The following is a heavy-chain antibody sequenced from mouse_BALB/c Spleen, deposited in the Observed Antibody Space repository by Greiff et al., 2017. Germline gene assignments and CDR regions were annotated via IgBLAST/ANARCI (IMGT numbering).Heavy chain of an antibody. CDR3: VRDDGYSYYYAMDY. J-gene: IGHJ4*01. D-gene: IGHD2-3*01. CDR1: GFTFSSFG. Sequence: EVKLVESGGGLVQPGGSRKLSCAASGFTFSSFGMHWVRQAPEKGLEWVAYISSGSSTIYYADTVKGRFTISRDNPKNTLFLQMTSLRSEDTAMYYCVRDDGYSYYYAMDYWGQGTSVTVSS. CDR2: ISSGSSTI. V-gene: IGHV5-17*02.